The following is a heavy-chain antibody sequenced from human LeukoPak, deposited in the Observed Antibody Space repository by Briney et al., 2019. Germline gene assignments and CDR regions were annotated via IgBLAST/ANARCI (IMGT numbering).Heavy chain of an antibody. CDR2: ISAYNGNT. J-gene: IGHJ3*02. V-gene: IGHV1-18*01. Sequence: GASVKVSCKASGYTITSYGISWVRQAPGQGLEWMGWISAYNGNTNYAQKLQGRVTMTTDTSTSTAYMELRSLRSDDTAVYYCAREGDTYYYDSSDGAFDIWGQGTMVTLSS. CDR3: AREGDTYYYDSSDGAFDI. D-gene: IGHD3-22*01. CDR1: GYTITSYG.